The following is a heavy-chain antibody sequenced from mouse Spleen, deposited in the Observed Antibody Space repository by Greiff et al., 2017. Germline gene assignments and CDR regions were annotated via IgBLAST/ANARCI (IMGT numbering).Heavy chain of an antibody. CDR1: GFTFSSYA. V-gene: IGHV5-9-1*01. CDR2: ISSGGSYT. D-gene: IGHD1-3*01. J-gene: IGHJ4*01. Sequence: EVMLVESGGGLVKPGGSLKLSCAASGFTFSSYAMSWVRQTPEKRLEWVATISSGGSYTYYPDSVKGRFTISRDNAKNTLYLRMSSLRSEDTAMYYCARHGVVTQAMDYWGQGTSVTVSS. CDR3: ARHGVVTQAMDY.